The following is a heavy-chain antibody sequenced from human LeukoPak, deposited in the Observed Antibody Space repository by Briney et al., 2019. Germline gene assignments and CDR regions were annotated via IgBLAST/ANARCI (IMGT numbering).Heavy chain of an antibody. CDR3: ARDSNGYSYGVFDY. J-gene: IGHJ4*02. V-gene: IGHV1-69*05. CDR1: GGTFSSYA. CDR2: IIPIFGTA. Sequence: AVNVSCKASGGTFSSYAISWVRQAPGQGLEWMGRIIPIFGTANYAQKFQGRVTITTDESTSTAYMELSSLRSEDTAVYYCARDSNGYSYGVFDYWGQGTLVTVSS. D-gene: IGHD5-18*01.